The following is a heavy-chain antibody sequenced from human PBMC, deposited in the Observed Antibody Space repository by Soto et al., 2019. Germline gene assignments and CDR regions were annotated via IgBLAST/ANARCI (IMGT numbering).Heavy chain of an antibody. D-gene: IGHD2-2*01. CDR1: GGSISTYF. J-gene: IGHJ5*02. CDR2: IYYTGST. V-gene: IGHV4-59*12. Sequence: SETXSLTCTVSGGSISTYFWTWIRQPPGKGLEWIGYIYYTGSTSYNPSLKSRVTISLDTSKNQFSLNLSSVTAADTAVYYCARTSSVVTALSVYNWFDPWGQGTPVTVSS. CDR3: ARTSSVVTALSVYNWFDP.